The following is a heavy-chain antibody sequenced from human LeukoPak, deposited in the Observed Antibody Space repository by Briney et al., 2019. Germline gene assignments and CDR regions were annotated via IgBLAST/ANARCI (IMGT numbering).Heavy chain of an antibody. CDR3: AADCSSASCYGIDSSGWYY. CDR2: ISYDGSNK. V-gene: IGHV3-30*03. J-gene: IGHJ4*02. D-gene: IGHD2-2*01. Sequence: GGSLRLSCAASGFTFSSYGMHWVRQAPGKGLEWVAVISYDGSNKYYADSVKGRFTISRDNSKNTPYLQMNSLRAEDTAVYYCAADCSSASCYGIDSSGWYYWGQGTLVTVSS. CDR1: GFTFSSYG.